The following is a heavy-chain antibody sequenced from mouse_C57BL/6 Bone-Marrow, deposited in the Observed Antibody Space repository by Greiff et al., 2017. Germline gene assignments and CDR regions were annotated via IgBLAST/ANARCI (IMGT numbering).Heavy chain of an antibody. CDR2: IRNKANGYTT. J-gene: IGHJ1*03. V-gene: IGHV7-3*01. CDR1: GFTFTDYY. Sequence: EVKLVESGGGLVQPGGSLSLSCAASGFTFTDYYMSWVRQPPGKALEWLGFIRNKANGYTTEYSASVKGRFTISRDNSQSILYLQMNALRAEDSATYYCARDTGRWLRPGYFDVWGKGTTVTVSS. D-gene: IGHD2-2*01. CDR3: ARDTGRWLRPGYFDV.